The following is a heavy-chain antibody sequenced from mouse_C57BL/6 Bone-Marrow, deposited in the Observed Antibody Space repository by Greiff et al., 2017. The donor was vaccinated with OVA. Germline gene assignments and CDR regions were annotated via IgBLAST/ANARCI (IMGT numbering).Heavy chain of an antibody. CDR3: ARETAQATPFAY. CDR2: ISSGSSTI. CDR1: GFTFSDYG. D-gene: IGHD3-2*02. V-gene: IGHV5-17*01. Sequence: VQLKESGGGLVKPGGSLKLSCAASGFTFSDYGMHWVRQAPEKGLEWVAYISSGSSTIYYADKVKGRFTISRDNAKNTLFLQMTSLRSEDTAMYYCARETAQATPFAYWGQGTLVTVSA. J-gene: IGHJ3*01.